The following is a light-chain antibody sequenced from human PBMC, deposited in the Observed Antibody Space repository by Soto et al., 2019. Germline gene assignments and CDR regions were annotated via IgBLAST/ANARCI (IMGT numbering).Light chain of an antibody. Sequence: EIVLTQSPSTLSLSPGESATLSCRTSQSISSSYLAWYQQKPGQTPRLLISGASSRATGIPDRFSGSGSGTDFTLTVSRLEPEDFAVYYCHQYGASPLTFGGGTRVENK. J-gene: IGKJ4*01. CDR2: GAS. V-gene: IGKV3-20*01. CDR1: QSISSSY. CDR3: HQYGASPLT.